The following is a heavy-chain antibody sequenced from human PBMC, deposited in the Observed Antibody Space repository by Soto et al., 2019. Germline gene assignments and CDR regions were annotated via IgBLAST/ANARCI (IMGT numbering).Heavy chain of an antibody. CDR3: AKEGGLSGSYYISSSYYFDY. V-gene: IGHV3-30*18. Sequence: SLRLSCAASGFTFSSYGMHWVRQAPGKGLEWVAIISYDGSNTYYADSVKGRFTISRDNSKNTLYLQMNSPRAEDTSVYYCAKEGGLSGSYYISSSYYFDYWGQGTLVTVSS. D-gene: IGHD1-26*01. CDR1: GFTFSSYG. CDR2: ISYDGSNT. J-gene: IGHJ4*02.